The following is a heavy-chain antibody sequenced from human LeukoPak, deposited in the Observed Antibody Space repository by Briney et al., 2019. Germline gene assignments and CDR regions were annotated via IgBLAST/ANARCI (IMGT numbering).Heavy chain of an antibody. Sequence: PGGPLRLSCAASGFTFSTYWMQWVRQAPGKGPVWVSRIHKDGKNTKYADSVEGRFTISRDNGKNTLYLQMNSLRAEDTAVYYCAREASGSDNYYSDFWGQGTLVTVSS. CDR2: IHKDGKNT. CDR3: AREASGSDNYYSDF. CDR1: GFTFSTYW. V-gene: IGHV3-74*03. J-gene: IGHJ4*02. D-gene: IGHD3-10*01.